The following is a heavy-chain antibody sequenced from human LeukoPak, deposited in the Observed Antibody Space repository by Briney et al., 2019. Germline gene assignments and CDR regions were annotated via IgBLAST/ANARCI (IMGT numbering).Heavy chain of an antibody. CDR1: GYTFTSYD. V-gene: IGHV1-8*01. CDR2: MNPNSGNT. CDR3: ARGLVGQWLVHGIDY. Sequence: GASVEVSCKASGYTFTSYDINWVRQATGQGLEWMGWMNPNSGNTGYAQKFQGRVTMTRNTSISTAYMELSSLRSEDTAVYYCARGLVGQWLVHGIDYWGQGTLVSVSS. J-gene: IGHJ4*02. D-gene: IGHD6-19*01.